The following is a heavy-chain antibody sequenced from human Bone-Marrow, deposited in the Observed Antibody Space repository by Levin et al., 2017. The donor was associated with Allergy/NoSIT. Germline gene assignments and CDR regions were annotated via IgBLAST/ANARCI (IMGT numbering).Heavy chain of an antibody. V-gene: IGHV1-2*06. J-gene: IGHJ6*03. CDR1: GYTFTGYY. CDR2: INPNSGGT. Sequence: GASVKVSCKASGYTFTGYYMHWVRQAPGQGLEWMGRINPNSGGTNYAQKFQGRVTMTRDTSISTAYMELSRLRSDDTAVYYCAREAGYCTGGVGYECMDVWGKGTTVTVSS. D-gene: IGHD2-8*02. CDR3: AREAGYCTGGVGYECMDV.